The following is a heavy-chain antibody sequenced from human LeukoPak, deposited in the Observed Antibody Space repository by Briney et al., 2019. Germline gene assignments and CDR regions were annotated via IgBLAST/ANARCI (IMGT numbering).Heavy chain of an antibody. D-gene: IGHD1-26*01. CDR3: ARGREPVCFFDY. J-gene: IGHJ4*02. V-gene: IGHV1-2*02. CDR1: GYTFAGYY. Sequence: ASVKVSCKASGYTFAGYYMHWVRQAPGQGPEWMGWISPNSGDTNYAQKFQGRVTMTRDSSITTAYMELSRLRSDDTAMYYCARGREPVCFFDYWGQGTLVTVSS. CDR2: ISPNSGDT.